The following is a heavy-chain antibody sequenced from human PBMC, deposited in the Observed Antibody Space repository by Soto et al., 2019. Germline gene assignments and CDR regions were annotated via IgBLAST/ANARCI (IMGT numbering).Heavy chain of an antibody. V-gene: IGHV1-3*01. CDR1: GYTFTDYT. CDR3: ARDRGLCSRTGCYAYYYYYMDV. Sequence: QVQLVQSGAEVKKPGASVKVSCKASGYTFTDYTMHWVRQAPGQRLEWMGWINAVNGNTKYSQKFQGRVTITRDASTSTAYMKLSSLRSEDTAVYYCARDRGLCSRTGCYAYYYYYMDVWGKGTTVTVSS. D-gene: IGHD2-2*01. CDR2: INAVNGNT. J-gene: IGHJ6*03.